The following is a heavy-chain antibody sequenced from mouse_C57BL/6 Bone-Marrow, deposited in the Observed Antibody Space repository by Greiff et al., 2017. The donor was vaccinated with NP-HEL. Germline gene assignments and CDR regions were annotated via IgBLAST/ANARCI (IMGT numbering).Heavy chain of an antibody. D-gene: IGHD3-2*02. J-gene: IGHJ4*01. Sequence: QVQLQQSGPELVKPGASVKISCKASGYAFSSSWMNWVKQRPGKGLEWIGRIYPGDGDTNYNGKFKGKATLTADKSSSTAYMQLSSLTSEDSAVYFCARDSSGYPDYYAMDYWGQGTSVTVSS. CDR1: GYAFSSSW. CDR3: ARDSSGYPDYYAMDY. CDR2: IYPGDGDT. V-gene: IGHV1-82*01.